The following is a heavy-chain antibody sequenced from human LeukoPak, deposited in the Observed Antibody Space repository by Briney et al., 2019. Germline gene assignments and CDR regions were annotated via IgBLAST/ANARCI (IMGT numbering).Heavy chain of an antibody. CDR3: ARDPGTTGRRGNWFDP. D-gene: IGHD1-1*01. CDR2: ISYDGSNK. J-gene: IGHJ5*02. Sequence: GGSLRLSCAVSGLTLSSYAMHWVRQAPSKGLEWVAVISYDGSNKYYADSVKGRFTISRDNSENTLDLQMNGLRAEDTAVYYCARDPGTTGRRGNWFDPWGQGTLVTVSS. V-gene: IGHV3-30-3*01. CDR1: GLTLSSYA.